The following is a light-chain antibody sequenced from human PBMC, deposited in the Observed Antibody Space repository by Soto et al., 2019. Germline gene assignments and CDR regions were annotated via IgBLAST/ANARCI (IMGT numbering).Light chain of an antibody. CDR2: DVS. Sequence: QSALTQPASVSGSPGQSITISCTGTSSDVGAYDYVSGYQQHPGEVPKLMIFDVSDRPSGVSNRFSGSKSGNTASLTISGLQAEDEADYYCSSFTTSTSYVFGTGTKVTVL. V-gene: IGLV2-14*03. CDR1: SSDVGAYDY. CDR3: SSFTTSTSYV. J-gene: IGLJ1*01.